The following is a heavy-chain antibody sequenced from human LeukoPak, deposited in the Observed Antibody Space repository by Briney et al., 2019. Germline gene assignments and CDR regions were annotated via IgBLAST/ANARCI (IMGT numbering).Heavy chain of an antibody. V-gene: IGHV1-18*01. CDR3: ARAPRGSSRDYYYYYMDV. D-gene: IGHD1-26*01. CDR2: ISAYNGNT. J-gene: IGHJ6*03. CDR1: GYTFTSYG. Sequence: GASVKVSCKASGYTFTSYGISWVRQAPGQGLEWMGWISAYNGNTNYAQKLQGRVTMTTDTSTSTAYMELRSLRYDETAVYYCARAPRGSSRDYYYYYMDVWGKGTTVTISS.